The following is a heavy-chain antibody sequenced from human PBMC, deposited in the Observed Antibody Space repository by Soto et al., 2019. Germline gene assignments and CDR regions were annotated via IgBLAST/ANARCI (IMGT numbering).Heavy chain of an antibody. CDR1: GFTFSSYG. CDR2: ISYDGSNK. Sequence: QVQLVESGGGVVQPGRSLRLSCAASGFTFSSYGIHWVRQAPGKGLEWVAVISYDGSNKYYADSVKGRFTISRDNSKNTLYPQMNSLRAEDTAVYYCAKDSRIVVVTAPYDYWGQGTLVTVSS. J-gene: IGHJ4*02. V-gene: IGHV3-30*18. CDR3: AKDSRIVVVTAPYDY. D-gene: IGHD2-21*02.